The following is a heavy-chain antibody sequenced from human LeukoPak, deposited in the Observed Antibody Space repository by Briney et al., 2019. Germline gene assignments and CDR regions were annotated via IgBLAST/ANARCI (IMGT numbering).Heavy chain of an antibody. V-gene: IGHV3-21*01. CDR3: ASHPGVRRGDI. D-gene: IGHD4-23*01. CDR2: ISSSSSYI. J-gene: IGHJ3*02. Sequence: KPGGSLRLSCAASGFTFSSYSMNWVRQAPGKGLERVSSISSSSSYIYYADSVKGRSTISRDNAKNSLYLQMNSLRAEDTAVYYCASHPGVRRGDIWGQGTMVTVSS. CDR1: GFTFSSYS.